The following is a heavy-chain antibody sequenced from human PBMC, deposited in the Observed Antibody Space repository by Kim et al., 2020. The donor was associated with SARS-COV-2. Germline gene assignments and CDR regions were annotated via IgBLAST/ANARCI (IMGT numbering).Heavy chain of an antibody. V-gene: IGHV4-34*01. CDR3: ARSAGGHRYFDL. Sequence: SETLSLTCAVYGGSFSGYYWSWIRQPPGKGLEWIGEINHSGSTNYNPSLKSRVTISVDTSKNQFSLKLSSVTAADTAVYYCARSAGGHRYFDLWGRGTLVTVSS. J-gene: IGHJ2*01. CDR2: INHSGST. D-gene: IGHD6-13*01. CDR1: GGSFSGYY.